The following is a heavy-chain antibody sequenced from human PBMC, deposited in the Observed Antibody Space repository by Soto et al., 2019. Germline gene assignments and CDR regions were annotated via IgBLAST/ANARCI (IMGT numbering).Heavy chain of an antibody. D-gene: IGHD6-6*01. CDR2: IIPIFGTA. CDR3: ARVDSSSIDYYYYYGMDV. J-gene: IGHJ6*02. CDR1: GGTFSSYA. Sequence: ASVKVSCKASGGTFSSYAISWVRQAPGQGLEWMGGIIPIFGTANYAQKFQGRVTITADKSTSTAYMELSSLRSEDTAVYYCARVDSSSIDYYYYYGMDVWGQGTTVTSP. V-gene: IGHV1-69*06.